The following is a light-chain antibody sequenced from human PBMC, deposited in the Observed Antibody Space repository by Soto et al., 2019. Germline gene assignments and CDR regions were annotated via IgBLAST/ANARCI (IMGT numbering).Light chain of an antibody. CDR2: GSS. V-gene: IGKV3-20*01. CDR1: QSVSNNY. J-gene: IGKJ2*01. CDR3: QQYGSPPPYT. Sequence: EVLLTQSPGTLSLSPVERATLSCRASQSVSNNYLAWYQQKPGQGPRLLIFGSSDRATGIPDRFSGSGSGTDFTLTISRLEPEDFAVYYCQQYGSPPPYTFGQGTKLEIK.